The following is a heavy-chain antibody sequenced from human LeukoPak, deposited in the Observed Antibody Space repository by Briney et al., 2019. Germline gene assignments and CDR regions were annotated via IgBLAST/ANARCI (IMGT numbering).Heavy chain of an antibody. Sequence: TGGSLRLSCAASGFTFSKFAMSWVRQAPGKGLEWVSSISAPGDSTYYADSVKGRFTISRDNSKNTLFLLMNTPRAEDTAVYYCARDAGKGSKDFEFDYWGQGVRVIVSS. V-gene: IGHV3-23*01. CDR2: ISAPGDST. CDR1: GFTFSKFA. D-gene: IGHD1-14*01. CDR3: ARDAGKGSKDFEFDY. J-gene: IGHJ4*02.